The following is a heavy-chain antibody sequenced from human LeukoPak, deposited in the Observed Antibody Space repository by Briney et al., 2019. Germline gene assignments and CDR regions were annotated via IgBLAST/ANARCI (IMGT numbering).Heavy chain of an antibody. D-gene: IGHD4-17*01. J-gene: IGHJ4*02. V-gene: IGHV3-30*18. CDR2: ISNDGSYT. CDR1: GFTFSSYG. CDR3: AKQRGMTTSFFDS. Sequence: PGGSLRLSCAASGFTFSSYGMHRVRQAPGKGLEWVAIISNDGSYTYYADSVKGRFTISRDNSKNTLSLQMNSLRAEDTAVYYCAKQRGMTTSFFDSWGQGTLVTVSS.